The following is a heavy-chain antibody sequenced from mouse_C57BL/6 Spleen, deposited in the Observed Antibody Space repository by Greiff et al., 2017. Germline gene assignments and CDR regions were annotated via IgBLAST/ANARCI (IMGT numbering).Heavy chain of an antibody. CDR2: INPSNGGT. CDR3: ARYSNYGGYFDV. D-gene: IGHD2-5*01. Sequence: QVQLQQPGTEPVKPGASVKLSCKASGYTFTSYWMHWVKQRPGQGLEWIGNINPSNGGTNYNEKFKSKATLTVDKSSSTAYMQLSSLTSEDSAVYYCARYSNYGGYFDVWGTGTTVTVSS. V-gene: IGHV1-53*01. CDR1: GYTFTSYW. J-gene: IGHJ1*03.